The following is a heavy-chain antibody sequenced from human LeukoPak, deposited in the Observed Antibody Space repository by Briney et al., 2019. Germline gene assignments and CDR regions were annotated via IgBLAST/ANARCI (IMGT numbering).Heavy chain of an antibody. J-gene: IGHJ3*01. V-gene: IGHV1-58*01. CDR3: AAEAAYYYDSRDAFDV. CDR2: IDVGSGNT. D-gene: IGHD3-22*01. CDR1: GFTFTSSA. Sequence: GTSVKVSCKASGFTFTSSAVQWVRQARGQRLEWIGWIDVGSGNTNYAQKFQERVTITRDMSTSLVYMELSSLRSEDTAVYYCAAEAAYYYDSRDAFDVWGQGTMVTVSS.